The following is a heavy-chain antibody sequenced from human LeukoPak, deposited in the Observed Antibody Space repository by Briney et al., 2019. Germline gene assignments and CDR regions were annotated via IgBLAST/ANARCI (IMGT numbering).Heavy chain of an antibody. Sequence: GASVKVSCKASGYSFTSYYMYWLRQAPAQGIEWMGIINPSGGSTSYAQKFQGRVTMTRDMSTSTVYMELSSLRSEDTAVYYCARGSFGFDPWGQGTLVTVSS. CDR1: GYSFTSYY. CDR3: ARGSFGFDP. J-gene: IGHJ5*02. D-gene: IGHD1-26*01. CDR2: INPSGGST. V-gene: IGHV1-46*01.